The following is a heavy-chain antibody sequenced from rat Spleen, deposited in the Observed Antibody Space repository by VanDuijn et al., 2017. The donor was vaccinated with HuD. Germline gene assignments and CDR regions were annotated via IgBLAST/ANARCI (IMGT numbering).Heavy chain of an antibody. CDR3: ARAYDGSPYYFDY. CDR1: GFCXCDYS. CDR2: IRYEGSRT. V-gene: IGHV5-22*01. D-gene: IGHD1-12*02. Sequence: EVQLVESGGGLVQPGXXLKLSCXXXGFCXCDYSRAWVRQAPKKGLEWVASIRYEGSRTYYGDSVKGRLTISRDNAKSTLYLQMNSLRSEDTATYYCARAYDGSPYYFDYWGQGVMVTVSS. J-gene: IGHJ2*01.